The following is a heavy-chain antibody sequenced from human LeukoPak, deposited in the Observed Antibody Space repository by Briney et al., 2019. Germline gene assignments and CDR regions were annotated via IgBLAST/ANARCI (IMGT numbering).Heavy chain of an antibody. CDR1: GYSFTNYW. CDR3: ASDDYGDYVL. V-gene: IGHV5-51*01. D-gene: IGHD4-17*01. J-gene: IGHJ4*02. Sequence: PGESLKISCKGSGYSFTNYWIAWVRQMPGKGLEWMGIIYPGDSDIIYSPSFQGQVTISAGKSISTAYLQWSSLKASDTAMYYCASDDYGDYVLWGQGTLVTVSS. CDR2: IYPGDSDI.